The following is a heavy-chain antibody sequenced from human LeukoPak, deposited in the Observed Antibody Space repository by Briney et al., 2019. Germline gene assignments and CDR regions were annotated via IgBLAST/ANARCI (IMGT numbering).Heavy chain of an antibody. CDR1: GYTFTGYY. CDR3: ARAPTLDPLDY. Sequence: VSVKVSCKASGYTFTGYYMHWMRQAPGQGLEWMGWINPNSGGTNYAQKFQGRVTMTRDTSISTAYMELSRLRSDDTAVYYCARAPTLDPLDYWGQGTLVTVSS. CDR2: INPNSGGT. J-gene: IGHJ4*02. V-gene: IGHV1-2*02.